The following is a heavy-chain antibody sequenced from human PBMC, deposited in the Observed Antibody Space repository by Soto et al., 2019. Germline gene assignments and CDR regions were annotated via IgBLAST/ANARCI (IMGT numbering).Heavy chain of an antibody. V-gene: IGHV3-9*01. CDR1: GFTFDDYA. J-gene: IGHJ5*02. CDR3: AKRRGSSGYEFDH. CDR2: ITSNSANI. Sequence: EVQLVESGGDLVQPGRSLRLSCAASGFTFDDYAMYWIRQVPGKGLEWVSGITSNSANIDYADSVKGRFIISRDDAKSSLYLQMSNLRPEDTALYDCAKRRGSSGYEFDHWGQGTPVPVSS. D-gene: IGHD3-22*01.